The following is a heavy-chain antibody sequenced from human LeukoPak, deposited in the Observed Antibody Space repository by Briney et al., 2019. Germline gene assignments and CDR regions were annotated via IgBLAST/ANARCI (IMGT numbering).Heavy chain of an antibody. CDR2: TYVSANG. CDR3: ARGSNWFDP. J-gene: IGHJ5*02. CDR1: GDSISNYY. V-gene: IGHV4-4*07. Sequence: PSETLSLTCTVSGDSISNYYWTWIRQPPGKGLEWIGRTYVSANGNYNPSLKSRVNMSVDTSKNQISMKLRSVTAADTAVYYCARGSNWFDPWGQGTLVTVSS.